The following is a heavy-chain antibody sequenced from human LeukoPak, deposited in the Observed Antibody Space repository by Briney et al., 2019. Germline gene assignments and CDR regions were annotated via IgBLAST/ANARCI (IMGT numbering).Heavy chain of an antibody. J-gene: IGHJ2*01. V-gene: IGHV3-23*01. D-gene: IGHD4-23*01. CDR1: GFTFSSYA. Sequence: GGSLRLSCAASGFTFSSYAMSWVRQAPGRGLEWVSSISGSGYTTHYADSVKGRFTISRDNSKNTLYLQMNSLRAEDTAIYYCAKDRATVDHWYFDLWGRGTLVTVSS. CDR3: AKDRATVDHWYFDL. CDR2: ISGSGYTT.